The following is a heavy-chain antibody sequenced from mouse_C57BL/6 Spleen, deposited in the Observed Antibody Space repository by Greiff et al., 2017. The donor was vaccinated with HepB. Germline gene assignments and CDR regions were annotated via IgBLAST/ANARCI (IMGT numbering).Heavy chain of an antibody. CDR3: ARRDYFDY. CDR1: GFTFSDYG. J-gene: IGHJ2*01. Sequence: KVEESGGGLVKPGGSLKLSCAASGFTFSDYGMHWVRQAPEKGLEWVAYISSGSSTIYYADTVKGRFTISRDNAKNTLFLQMTSLRSEDTAMYYCARRDYFDYWGQGTTLTVSS. V-gene: IGHV5-17*01. CDR2: ISSGSSTI.